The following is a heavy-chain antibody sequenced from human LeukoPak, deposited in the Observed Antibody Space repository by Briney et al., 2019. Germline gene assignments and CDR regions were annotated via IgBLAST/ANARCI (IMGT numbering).Heavy chain of an antibody. D-gene: IGHD3-10*01. J-gene: IGHJ5*01. Sequence: PSETLSLTCAVYGGSFSGHYWTWIRQPPGKGLEWIGEIDHTGRSTYNPSLTSRVTISKDSSKNQFSLSLGSVIAADTAVYFCARGENSGSYFSYFDSWAQGTLVTVSS. V-gene: IGHV4-34*01. CDR3: ARGENSGSYFSYFDS. CDR1: GGSFSGHY. CDR2: IDHTGRS.